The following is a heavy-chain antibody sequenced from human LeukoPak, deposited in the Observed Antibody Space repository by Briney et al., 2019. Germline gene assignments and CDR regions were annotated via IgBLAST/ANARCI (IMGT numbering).Heavy chain of an antibody. Sequence: SETLSLTCTVSGGSLSSYYWSWIRQPPGKGLEWIGYIYYSGSTNYNPSLKSRVTISVDTSKNQFSLKLSSVTAADTAVYYCARANRDIVVVVAATPPYYFDYWGQGTLVTVSS. CDR1: GGSLSSYY. CDR3: ARANRDIVVVVAATPPYYFDY. V-gene: IGHV4-59*12. J-gene: IGHJ4*02. D-gene: IGHD2-15*01. CDR2: IYYSGST.